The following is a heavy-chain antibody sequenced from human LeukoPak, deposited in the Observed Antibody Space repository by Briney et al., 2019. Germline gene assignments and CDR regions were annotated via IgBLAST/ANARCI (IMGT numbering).Heavy chain of an antibody. V-gene: IGHV3-9*01. J-gene: IGHJ6*02. Sequence: SLRLSCAASGFTFDDYAMHWVRQAPGKGLEWVSGISWNSGSIGYADSVKGRFTISRDNAKNSLYLQMNSLRAEDTALYYCAKEPSYGMDVWGQGTTVTVSS. CDR1: GFTFDDYA. CDR2: ISWNSGSI. CDR3: AKEPSYGMDV.